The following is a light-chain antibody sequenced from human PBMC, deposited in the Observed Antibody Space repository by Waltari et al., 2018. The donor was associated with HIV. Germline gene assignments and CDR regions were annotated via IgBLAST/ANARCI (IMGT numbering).Light chain of an antibody. Sequence: SYELTQPPSVSVSPGQTASITCSGAQLGDKYACWYQQKPGQSPVLVIYQDTKRPSGIPERFSGSNSGNTATLTISGTQAMDEADYYCQAWDVSTGVFGTGTKVTVL. CDR2: QDT. CDR3: QAWDVSTGV. CDR1: QLGDKY. V-gene: IGLV3-1*01. J-gene: IGLJ1*01.